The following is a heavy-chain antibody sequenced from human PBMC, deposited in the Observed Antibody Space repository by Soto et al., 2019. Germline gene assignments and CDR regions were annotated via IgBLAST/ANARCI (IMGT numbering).Heavy chain of an antibody. D-gene: IGHD3-10*01. J-gene: IGHJ4*02. CDR2: INPNSGGT. CDR3: ARDRGYGSGSYHLLMYYFDY. V-gene: IGHV1-2*04. Sequence: ASVKVSCKASGYTFTGHYMHWVRQAPGQGLEWMGWINPNSGGTNYAQKFQGWVTMTRDTSISTAYMELSRLRSDDTAVYYCARDRGYGSGSYHLLMYYFDYWGQGTLVTVSS. CDR1: GYTFTGHY.